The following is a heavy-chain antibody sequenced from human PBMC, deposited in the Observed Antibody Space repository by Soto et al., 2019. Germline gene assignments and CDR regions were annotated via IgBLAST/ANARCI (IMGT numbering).Heavy chain of an antibody. Sequence: SETLSLTCTVSGGSISSYYWSWIRQPPGKGLEWIGYIYYSGSTNYNPSLKSRVTISVDTSKNQFSLKLSSVTAADTAVYYCARGNIQLGIFDYWGQGTLVTVSS. D-gene: IGHD7-27*01. V-gene: IGHV4-59*01. CDR1: GGSISSYY. CDR3: ARGNIQLGIFDY. J-gene: IGHJ4*02. CDR2: IYYSGST.